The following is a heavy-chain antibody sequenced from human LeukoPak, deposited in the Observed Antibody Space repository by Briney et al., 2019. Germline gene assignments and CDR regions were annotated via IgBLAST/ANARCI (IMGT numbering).Heavy chain of an antibody. J-gene: IGHJ4*02. CDR1: GGSISSYY. D-gene: IGHD6-19*01. V-gene: IGHV4-59*01. CDR2: IYYSGST. Sequence: SETLSLTCSVPGGSISSYYWSWIRQPPGKGLEWIGYIYYSGSTHYNPSLKSRVTITVDTSKNQFSLKLSSVTAADTAVYFCARGLAVSGRSSLDFWGQGTLVTVSS. CDR3: ARGLAVSGRSSLDF.